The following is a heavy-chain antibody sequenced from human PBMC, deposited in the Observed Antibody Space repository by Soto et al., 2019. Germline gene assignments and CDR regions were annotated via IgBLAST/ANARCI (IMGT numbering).Heavy chain of an antibody. CDR3: ARVGYDSSGYYINPAFDP. V-gene: IGHV4-61*01. J-gene: IGHJ5*02. D-gene: IGHD3-22*01. CDR2: IYYSGST. Sequence: QVQLQESGPGLVKPSETLSLTCTVSGGSVSSGSYYWSWIRQPPGKGLEWIGYIYYSGSTNYNPSLKSRVTITVDTSKNQFSLKLSSVTAADTAVYYCARVGYDSSGYYINPAFDPWGQGTLVTVSS. CDR1: GGSVSSGSYY.